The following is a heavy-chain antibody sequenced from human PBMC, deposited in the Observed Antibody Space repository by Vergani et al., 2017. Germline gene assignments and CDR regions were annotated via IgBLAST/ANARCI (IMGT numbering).Heavy chain of an antibody. D-gene: IGHD3-10*01. CDR2: IYYSGST. V-gene: IGHV4-39*01. J-gene: IGHJ4*02. Sequence: QLQLQESGPGLVKPSETLSLTCTVSGGSISSSSYYWGWLRQPPGKGLEWIGSIYYSGSTYYNPSLKSRVTISVDTSKNQFSLKLSSVTAADTAVYYCARYGSGTLDYWGQGTLVTVSS. CDR1: GGSISSSSYY. CDR3: ARYGSGTLDY.